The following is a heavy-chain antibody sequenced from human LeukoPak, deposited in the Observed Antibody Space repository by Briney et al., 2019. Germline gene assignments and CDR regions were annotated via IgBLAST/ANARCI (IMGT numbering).Heavy chain of an antibody. V-gene: IGHV1-18*01. D-gene: IGHD3-3*01. CDR1: GYTFTSYG. CDR3: ARDSTYYDFWSGYGSQVYFDY. J-gene: IGHJ4*02. CDR2: ISAYNGNT. Sequence: ASVKVSCKASGYTFTSYGISWVRQTPGQGLEWMGWISAYNGNTNYAQKLQGRVTMTIDTSTSTAYMELRSLRSDDTAVYYCARDSTYYDFWSGYGSQVYFDYWGQGTLVTVSS.